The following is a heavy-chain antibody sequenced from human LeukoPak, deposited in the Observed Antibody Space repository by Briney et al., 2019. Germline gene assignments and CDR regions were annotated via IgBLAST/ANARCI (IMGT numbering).Heavy chain of an antibody. V-gene: IGHV3-23*01. CDR1: GFTFSDYV. J-gene: IGHJ4*02. D-gene: IGHD1-26*01. CDR3: AKGGKWDVTPFDY. Sequence: PGGSLRLSCAASGFTFSDYVMSWVRQAPGKGLEWVSALSGGGGATYYADSVKGRFTISRDNSKNTLYLQVNSLRAEDTAVYYCAKGGKWDVTPFDYWGQGTLVTVSS. CDR2: LSGGGGAT.